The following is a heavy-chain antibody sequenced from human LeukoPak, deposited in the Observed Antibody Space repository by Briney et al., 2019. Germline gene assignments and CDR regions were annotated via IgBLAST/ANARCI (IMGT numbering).Heavy chain of an antibody. CDR2: ISAYNGNT. CDR1: GYTFTSYG. J-gene: IGHJ6*04. Sequence: ASVKVSCKASGYTFTSYGISWVRQAPGQGLEWMGWISAYNGNTNYAQKLQGRVTMTTDTSTSTAYMELRSLRSDDTAVYYCARHRTHKGDYPPEMDVWGRGIMVTVSS. V-gene: IGHV1-18*01. CDR3: ARHRTHKGDYPPEMDV. D-gene: IGHD4-17*01.